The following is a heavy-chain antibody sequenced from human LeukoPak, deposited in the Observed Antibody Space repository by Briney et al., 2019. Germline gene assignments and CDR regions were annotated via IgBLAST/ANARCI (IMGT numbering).Heavy chain of an antibody. CDR3: ARVESSGWYPFDY. V-gene: IGHV3-7*01. CDR1: GFTFSSYW. J-gene: IGHJ4*02. D-gene: IGHD6-19*01. CDR2: IKQDGSEK. Sequence: GGSQRLSCAASGFTFSSYWMSWVRQAPGKGLEWVANIKQDGSEKYYVDSVKGRFTISRDNAKNSLYLQMNSLRAEDTAVYYCARVESSGWYPFDYWGQGTLVTISS.